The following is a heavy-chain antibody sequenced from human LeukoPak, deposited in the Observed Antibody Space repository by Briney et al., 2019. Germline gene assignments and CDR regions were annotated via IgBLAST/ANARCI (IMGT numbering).Heavy chain of an antibody. D-gene: IGHD2-2*01. J-gene: IGHJ4*02. CDR1: GFTFRNYG. CDR2: ISYDGSNE. CDR3: AKGLGYCSSISCSFYFDY. V-gene: IGHV3-30*18. Sequence: GRSLRLSCTASGFTFRNYGMHWVRQAPGKGLEWVAVISYDGSNEYYVDSVKGRFTISRDNSKNTLYLQMNSLRAEDTAVYYCAKGLGYCSSISCSFYFDYWGQGTLVTVSS.